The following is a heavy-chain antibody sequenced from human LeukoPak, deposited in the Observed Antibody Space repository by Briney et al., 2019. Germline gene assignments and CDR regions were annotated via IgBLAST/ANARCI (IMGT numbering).Heavy chain of an antibody. V-gene: IGHV3-23*01. Sequence: GGSLRLSCAAYGFTFSSYAMSWVRQAPGKGLEWVSAISGSGGSTYYADSVKGRFTISRDNSKNTLYLQMNSLRAEDTAVYYCAKDPTYCIGGSCWTPLDYWGQGTLVTVSS. CDR2: ISGSGGST. CDR3: AKDPTYCIGGSCWTPLDY. D-gene: IGHD2-15*01. J-gene: IGHJ4*02. CDR1: GFTFSSYA.